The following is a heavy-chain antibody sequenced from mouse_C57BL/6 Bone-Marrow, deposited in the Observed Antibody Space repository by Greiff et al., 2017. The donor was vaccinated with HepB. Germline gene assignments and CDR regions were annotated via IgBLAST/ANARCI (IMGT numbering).Heavy chain of an antibody. D-gene: IGHD2-4*01. CDR1: GYTFTSYW. CDR2: IHPNSGST. J-gene: IGHJ2*01. Sequence: QVQLQQPGAELVKPGASVKLSCKASGYTFTSYWMHWVKQRPGQGLEWIGMIHPNSGSTNYNEKFKSKATLTVDKSSSTAYMQLSSLTSEDSAVYYCARRRRYDYVFDYWGQGTTLTVSS. V-gene: IGHV1-64*01. CDR3: ARRRRYDYVFDY.